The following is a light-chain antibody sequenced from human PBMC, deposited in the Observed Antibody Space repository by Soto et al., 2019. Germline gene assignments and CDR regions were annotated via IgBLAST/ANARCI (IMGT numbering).Light chain of an antibody. Sequence: VMTQSPATLSVSPGERATLSCRASHSVSSNLAWYQQKPGQAPRLLIYGASSRATGIPDRFSGSGSGTDFTLTISRLEPEDFAVYYCQQYGSSPRTFGQGTKVDIK. CDR1: HSVSSN. V-gene: IGKV3-20*01. J-gene: IGKJ1*01. CDR2: GAS. CDR3: QQYGSSPRT.